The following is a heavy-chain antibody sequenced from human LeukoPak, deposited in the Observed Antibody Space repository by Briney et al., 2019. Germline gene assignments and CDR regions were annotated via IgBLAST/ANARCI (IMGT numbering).Heavy chain of an antibody. Sequence: PSETLSLTCTVSGVSISSFYWSWIRQPAGKGLEWIGRIYIGGSTNYNPSLKSRVTMSLDTSKNQFSLKLSSVTAADTAVHYCARVTTGSYYSDFWGQGTLVTVSS. CDR1: GVSISSFY. CDR2: IYIGGST. D-gene: IGHD3-10*01. J-gene: IGHJ4*02. CDR3: ARVTTGSYYSDF. V-gene: IGHV4-4*07.